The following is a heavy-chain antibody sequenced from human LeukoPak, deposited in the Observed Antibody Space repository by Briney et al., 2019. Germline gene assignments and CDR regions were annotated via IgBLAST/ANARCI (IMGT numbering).Heavy chain of an antibody. CDR2: ISWNSGSI. CDR1: GFTFDDYA. V-gene: IGHV3-9*01. CDR3: ARGGDGYNLAGDY. Sequence: SLRLSCAASGFTFDDYAMHWVRQAPGKGLEWVSGISWNSGSIGYADSVKGRFTISRDNAKNSLYLQMNSLRAEDTAVYYCARGGDGYNLAGDYWGQGTLVTVSS. J-gene: IGHJ4*02. D-gene: IGHD5-24*01.